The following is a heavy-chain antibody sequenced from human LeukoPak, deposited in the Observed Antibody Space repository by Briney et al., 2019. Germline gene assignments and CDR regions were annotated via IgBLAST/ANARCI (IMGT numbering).Heavy chain of an antibody. V-gene: IGHV4-30-4*08. J-gene: IGHJ4*02. CDR1: GVSISSGDYH. D-gene: IGHD3-3*01. CDR3: ARVRTPASTPNYDFWSNYYPYFDY. CDR2: IYYSGTT. Sequence: PSGTLSLTCTVSGVSISSGDYHWSWIRQPPGKGLEWIGYIYYSGTTYYNPSLKSRVAISIDTSKSQFSLNLNSVTAADTAVYYCARVRTPASTPNYDFWSNYYPYFDYWGQGTLVTVSS.